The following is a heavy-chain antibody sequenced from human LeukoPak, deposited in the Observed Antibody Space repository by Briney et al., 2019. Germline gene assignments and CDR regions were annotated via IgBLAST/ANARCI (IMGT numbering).Heavy chain of an antibody. CDR3: ATARGYCSSTSCSIGTFDI. J-gene: IGHJ3*02. Sequence: ASVKVSCKVSGYTLTELSMHWVRQAPGKGLEWMGRFYPEDGETIYAQRFQGRVTMTEDTSTNTAYIELSSLRSEDTGVYYCATARGYCSSTSCSIGTFDIWGQGTMVTVSS. CDR2: FYPEDGET. D-gene: IGHD2-2*01. V-gene: IGHV1-24*01. CDR1: GYTLTELS.